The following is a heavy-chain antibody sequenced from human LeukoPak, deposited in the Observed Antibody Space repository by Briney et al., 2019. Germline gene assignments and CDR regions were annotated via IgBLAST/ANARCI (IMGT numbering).Heavy chain of an antibody. D-gene: IGHD2-21*02. CDR3: TRMTAGHDY. V-gene: IGHV4-34*01. CDR1: GVYFNDYY. Sequence: SETLSLTCAVSGVYFNDYYWSCFRQTPGKGLEWIGEINHSGYTNDSPSLKTRVTLSIDTSRKQFSLNLRSVTVADTGIYYCTRMTAGHDYWGQGTLVTVSS. J-gene: IGHJ4*02. CDR2: INHSGYT.